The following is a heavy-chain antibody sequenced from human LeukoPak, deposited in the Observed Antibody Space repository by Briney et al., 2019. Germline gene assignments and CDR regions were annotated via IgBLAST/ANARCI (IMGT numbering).Heavy chain of an antibody. J-gene: IGHJ3*02. V-gene: IGHV1-8*02. D-gene: IGHD3-3*01. CDR3: ARGEFGTPYYDFWSGYTPSAFDI. CDR2: MNPNSGNT. CDR1: GYTFTSYG. Sequence: ASVKVSCKASGYTFTSYGISWVRQATGQGLEWMGWMNPNSGNTGYAQKFQGRVTMTRNTSISTAYMELSSLRSEDTAVYYCARGEFGTPYYDFWSGYTPSAFDIWGQGTMVTVSS.